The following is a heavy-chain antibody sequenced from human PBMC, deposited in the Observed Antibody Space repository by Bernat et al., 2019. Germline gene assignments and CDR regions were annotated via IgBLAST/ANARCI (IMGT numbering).Heavy chain of an antibody. Sequence: EVQLVETGGGLIQPGGSLRLSCAASGFTVSSNYMSWVRQAPGKGLEWVSVIYSGGSTYYADSVKGRFTISRDNSKNTLYLQMNSLRAEDTALYYCAKGPYYYNTKGAFAVWGPGTMVTVSS. V-gene: IGHV3-53*05. J-gene: IGHJ3*01. CDR3: AKGPYYYNTKGAFAV. D-gene: IGHD3-22*01. CDR2: IYSGGST. CDR1: GFTVSSNY.